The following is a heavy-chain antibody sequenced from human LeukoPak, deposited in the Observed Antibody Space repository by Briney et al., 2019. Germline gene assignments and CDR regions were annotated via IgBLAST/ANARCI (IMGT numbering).Heavy chain of an antibody. D-gene: IGHD4-23*01. V-gene: IGHV3-23*01. J-gene: IGHJ4*02. CDR2: ISGSGDRA. Sequence: PGGSLRLSCAASGFTFSSNAMSWVRQAPGKGLEWVSAISGSGDRAYYAESVKGRFTISRGNSKNTLSLQMDSLRAEGTAVYFCAKELYISPDTVGFDYWGQGTRVTGSS. CDR1: GFTFSSNA. CDR3: AKELYISPDTVGFDY.